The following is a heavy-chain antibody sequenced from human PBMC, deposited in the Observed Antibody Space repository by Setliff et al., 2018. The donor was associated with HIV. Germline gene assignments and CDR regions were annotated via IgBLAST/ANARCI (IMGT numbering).Heavy chain of an antibody. J-gene: IGHJ4*02. Sequence: SETLSLTCTVSGGSISTYYWSWIRQPPGKGLEWIGYISYSGSTNYKPSLKSRVTMSVDTSKNQFSLNLKSVTAADTAVYYCARRGAGGFYYFDYWGQGALVTVSS. D-gene: IGHD1-26*01. V-gene: IGHV4-59*08. CDR3: ARRGAGGFYYFDY. CDR1: GGSISTYY. CDR2: ISYSGST.